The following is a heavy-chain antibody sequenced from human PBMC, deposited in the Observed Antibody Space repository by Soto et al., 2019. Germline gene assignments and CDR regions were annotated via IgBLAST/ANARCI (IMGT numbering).Heavy chain of an antibody. Sequence: QGQLEQSGAEVRKPGSSVKVSCKASGGSFSSYAISWVRQAPGQGLEWMGGIVPVLGTSHSAQKFQGRVTFSTDDSTTTAYMELSSLRSEDTAFYYCARDSPGGGYYYGMDVWGQGTTVTVSS. V-gene: IGHV1-69*01. CDR3: ARDSPGGGYYYGMDV. J-gene: IGHJ6*02. CDR2: IVPVLGTS. D-gene: IGHD3-16*01. CDR1: GGSFSSYA.